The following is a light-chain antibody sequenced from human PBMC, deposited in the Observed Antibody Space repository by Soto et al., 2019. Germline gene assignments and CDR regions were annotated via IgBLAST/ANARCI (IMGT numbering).Light chain of an antibody. J-gene: IGKJ5*01. Sequence: EVLMTQSPATLSVSPGERATLSYRASQSISSNLAWYQQKPGQAPRLLIYGASTRATGIPARFSGSGSGTEFTLTISSLQSEDFAVYYCQQFNSYPITFGQGTRLEIK. V-gene: IGKV3-15*01. CDR3: QQFNSYPIT. CDR1: QSISSN. CDR2: GAS.